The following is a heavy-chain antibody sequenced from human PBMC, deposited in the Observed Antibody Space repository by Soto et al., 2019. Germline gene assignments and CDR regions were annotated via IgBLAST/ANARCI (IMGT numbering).Heavy chain of an antibody. CDR1: GGSFSGYY. V-gene: IGHV4-34*01. D-gene: IGHD4-17*01. Sequence: SETLSLTCGVYGGSFSGYYWSWIRQPPGKGLEWIGEINHSGSTNYNPSLKSRVTISVDTSKNQFSLKLSSVTAADTAVYYCARDYGDYGEVDYWGQGTLVTVSS. CDR2: INHSGST. J-gene: IGHJ4*02. CDR3: ARDYGDYGEVDY.